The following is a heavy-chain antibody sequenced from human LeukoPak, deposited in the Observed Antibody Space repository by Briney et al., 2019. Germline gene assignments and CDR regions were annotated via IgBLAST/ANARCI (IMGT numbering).Heavy chain of an antibody. D-gene: IGHD4-17*01. CDR2: IKQDGSEK. J-gene: IGHJ4*02. Sequence: PGGSLRLSCAASGXTFSDHYLSWIRQAPGKGLEWVGNIKQDGSEKYYVDSVKGRFTISRDKAKNSLFLQMNSLRADDTAVYYCAREKVTTTRSFFDYWGQGTLVTVSS. V-gene: IGHV3-7*05. CDR1: GXTFSDHY. CDR3: AREKVTTTRSFFDY.